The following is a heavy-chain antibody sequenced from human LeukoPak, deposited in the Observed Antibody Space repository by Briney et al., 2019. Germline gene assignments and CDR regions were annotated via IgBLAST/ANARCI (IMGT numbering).Heavy chain of an antibody. CDR2: IYYSGST. CDR3: ARRYCSSISCHLDY. Sequence: SSETLSLTCTVSGGSISSSSYYWGWIRQPPGKGLEWIGSIYYSGSTYYNPSLKSRVTISVDTSKNQFSLKLRFVTAADTAVYFCARRYCSSISCHLDYWGQGTLVTVSS. V-gene: IGHV4-39*07. J-gene: IGHJ4*02. D-gene: IGHD2-2*01. CDR1: GGSISSSSYY.